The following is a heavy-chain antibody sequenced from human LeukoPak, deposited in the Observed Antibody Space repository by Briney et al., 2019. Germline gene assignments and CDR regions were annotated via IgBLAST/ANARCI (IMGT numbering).Heavy chain of an antibody. D-gene: IGHD2-2*01. CDR1: GFTVSSNY. Sequence: GGSLRLSCAASGFTVSSNYMSWVRQAPGRGLEWVSVIYSGGSTYYADSVKGRFTISRDNSKNTLYLRMNSLRAEDTAVYYCARRAFSNYGMDVWGQGTTVTVSS. CDR2: IYSGGST. CDR3: ARRAFSNYGMDV. J-gene: IGHJ6*02. V-gene: IGHV3-53*01.